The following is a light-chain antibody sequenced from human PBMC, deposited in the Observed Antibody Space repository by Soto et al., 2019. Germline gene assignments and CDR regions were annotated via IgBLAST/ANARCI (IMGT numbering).Light chain of an antibody. Sequence: EIVLTQSPGTLSLSPGERATLSCRASQSVSSSYLAWYQQKAGQAPRLLIHGVSTRATGVPDRFSGSGSGTDFTLTISRLEPEDFATYYCQHYNSYSEAFGQGTKVELK. CDR3: QHYNSYSEA. V-gene: IGKV3-20*01. CDR2: GVS. CDR1: QSVSSSY. J-gene: IGKJ1*01.